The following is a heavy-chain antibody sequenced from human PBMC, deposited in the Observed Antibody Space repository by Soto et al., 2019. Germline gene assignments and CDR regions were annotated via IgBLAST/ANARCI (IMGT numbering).Heavy chain of an antibody. Sequence: AGGSLGLSCTFSGFTIVDYGMSWVRQVPGKGLEWVSGIYWKGGNRHYADSVKGRFTISRDNAKNSLYLQLDSLRAEDTALYYCVRSGDYRSGSYWYFFDYWGQGTQVTVS. J-gene: IGHJ4*02. CDR1: GFTIVDYG. CDR3: VRSGDYRSGSYWYFFDY. CDR2: IYWKGGNR. D-gene: IGHD3-10*01. V-gene: IGHV3-20*04.